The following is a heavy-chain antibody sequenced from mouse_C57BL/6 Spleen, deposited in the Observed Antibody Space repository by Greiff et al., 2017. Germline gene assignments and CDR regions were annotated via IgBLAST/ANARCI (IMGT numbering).Heavy chain of an antibody. Sequence: VKLMESGAELVRPGASVKLSCKASGYTFTDYYINWVKQRPGQGLEWIARIYPGSGNTYYNEKFKGKATLTAEKSSSTAYMQLSSLTSEDSAVYFCASHYGSSRYYAMDYWGQGTSVTVSS. CDR1: GYTFTDYY. CDR2: IYPGSGNT. V-gene: IGHV1-76*01. CDR3: ASHYGSSRYYAMDY. D-gene: IGHD1-1*01. J-gene: IGHJ4*01.